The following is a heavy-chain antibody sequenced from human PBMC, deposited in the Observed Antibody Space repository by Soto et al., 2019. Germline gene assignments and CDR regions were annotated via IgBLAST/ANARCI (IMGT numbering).Heavy chain of an antibody. CDR3: ARAPFLPRGGWYWYFDL. D-gene: IGHD6-19*01. CDR1: GFTFSSYG. Sequence: QVQLVESGGGVVQPGRSLRLSCAASGFTFSSYGMHWVRQAPGKGLEWVAVIWYDGSNKYYADSVKGRFTISRDNSKNTLYLQMNSLRAEDTTVYYCARAPFLPRGGWYWYFDLWGRGTLVTVSS. CDR2: IWYDGSNK. J-gene: IGHJ2*01. V-gene: IGHV3-33*01.